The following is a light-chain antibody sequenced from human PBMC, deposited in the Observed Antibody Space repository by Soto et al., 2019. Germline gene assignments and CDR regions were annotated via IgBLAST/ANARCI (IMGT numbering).Light chain of an antibody. CDR1: FSNIGTNY. CDR2: END. Sequence: QSALTQPPSVSAAPGQRVAISCSGTFSNIGTNYVSWYQVLPGSAPKLLIYENDKRPSEIFARFSASKFGTSASLAITGLQAGDEGDYYCATRDSSLNAGVFGGGTKVTVL. V-gene: IGLV1-51*01. J-gene: IGLJ3*02. CDR3: ATRDSSLNAGV.